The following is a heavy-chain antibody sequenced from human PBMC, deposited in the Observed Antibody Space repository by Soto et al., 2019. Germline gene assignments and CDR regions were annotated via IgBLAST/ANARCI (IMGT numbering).Heavy chain of an antibody. CDR1: GYSFSTYW. CDR3: ASLSCSDSSGLPPDAFDI. D-gene: IGHD3-22*01. J-gene: IGHJ3*02. CDR2: IYPRDSDT. V-gene: IGHV5-51*01. Sequence: GESLKISCKGSGYSFSTYWIGWVRQMPGKGLEWMGIIYPRDSDTRYSPSFQGQVTISGDKSISTAYLQWSSLKASDTAMFYCASLSCSDSSGLPPDAFDIWGLGTLVSVSS.